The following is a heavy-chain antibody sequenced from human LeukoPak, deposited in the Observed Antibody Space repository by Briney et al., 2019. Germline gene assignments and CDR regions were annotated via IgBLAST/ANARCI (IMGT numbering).Heavy chain of an antibody. Sequence: GGSLRLSCAASGFTFRTYAMSWVRQAPGKGLEWVSGISDSGDGTYYAESVKGRFTISRDNSKNTLYLQMNSLRAEDTAVYYCAKRGYVSPEEYFQHWGQGTLVTVSS. V-gene: IGHV3-23*01. CDR2: ISDSGDGT. CDR3: AKRGYVSPEEYFQH. J-gene: IGHJ1*01. CDR1: GFTFRTYA. D-gene: IGHD3-16*01.